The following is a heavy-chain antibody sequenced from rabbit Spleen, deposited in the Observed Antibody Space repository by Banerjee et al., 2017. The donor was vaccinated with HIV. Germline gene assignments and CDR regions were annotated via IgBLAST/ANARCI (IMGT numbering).Heavy chain of an antibody. D-gene: IGHD8-1*01. V-gene: IGHV1S45*01. J-gene: IGHJ6*01. CDR1: GIDFSSDYY. CDR2: IYAGSSGNT. CDR3: ARDAGTSFSTYGMDL. Sequence: QQQLVESGGGLVKPGGTLTLTCKASGIDFSSDYYMCWVRQAPGKGLEWIACIYAGSSGNTYSATWAKGRFTISKASSTTVTLQMTSLTVADTATYFCARDAGTSFSTYGMDLWGPGTLVTVS.